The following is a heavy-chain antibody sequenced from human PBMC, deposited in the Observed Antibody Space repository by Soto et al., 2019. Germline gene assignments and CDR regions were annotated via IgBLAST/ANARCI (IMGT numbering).Heavy chain of an antibody. CDR2: IYPPNSDT. Sequence: GESLKISCKGSGYNFATYWIGWVRQTPGKGLEWIGIIYPPNSDTKYSPSFEGQVTISAEKSINTAYLQWSSLTASDTAVYYCARHRPYSSSWTTFDYWGQGTLVTVS. V-gene: IGHV5-51*01. CDR1: GYNFATYW. D-gene: IGHD2-2*01. J-gene: IGHJ4*02. CDR3: ARHRPYSSSWTTFDY.